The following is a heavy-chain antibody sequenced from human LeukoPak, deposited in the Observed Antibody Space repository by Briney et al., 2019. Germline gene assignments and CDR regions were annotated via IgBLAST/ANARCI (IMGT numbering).Heavy chain of an antibody. CDR1: GFTFSSYA. J-gene: IGHJ6*02. V-gene: IGHV3-23*01. Sequence: GGSLRLSCAASGFTFSSYAMGWVRQAPGKGLEWVSAISGSGGSTFYADSVKGRFTISRDNSKNTLYLQMNSLRAEDTAVYYCAKGLCSTSCYSVPDHVWGQGTTVTVSS. CDR2: ISGSGGST. CDR3: AKGLCSTSCYSVPDHV. D-gene: IGHD2-2*01.